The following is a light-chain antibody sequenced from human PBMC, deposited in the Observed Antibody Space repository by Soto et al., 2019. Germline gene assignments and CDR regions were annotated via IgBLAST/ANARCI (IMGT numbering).Light chain of an antibody. Sequence: DIQMTQSPSTLSASVGDRVTITCRASQSISSWLAWYQQKPGKAPKLLIYDASSLESGVPSRFSGSGSGTDFTLTINSLEPEDFAVYYCQQRNNWPLTFGGGTKVDI. J-gene: IGKJ4*01. CDR2: DAS. CDR1: QSISSW. CDR3: QQRNNWPLT. V-gene: IGKV1-5*01.